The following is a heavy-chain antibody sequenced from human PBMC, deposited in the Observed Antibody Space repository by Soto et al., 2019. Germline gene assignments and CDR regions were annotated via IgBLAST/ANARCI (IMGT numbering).Heavy chain of an antibody. CDR1: GGIFSDYA. CDR2: IVPKYGTA. D-gene: IGHD2-21*01. CDR3: ARDMLSALVVETPHLFES. V-gene: IGHV1-69*12. Sequence: QVQLVQSGGEVRKPGTSVKVSCRASGGIFSDYAISWVRQAPGQGLEWVGGIVPKYGTAKYARKFEDRVIPTAEELTSTVYMEMNGLRSEDTALYYCARDMLSALVVETPHLFESWGQRTRLTVSS. J-gene: IGHJ5*01.